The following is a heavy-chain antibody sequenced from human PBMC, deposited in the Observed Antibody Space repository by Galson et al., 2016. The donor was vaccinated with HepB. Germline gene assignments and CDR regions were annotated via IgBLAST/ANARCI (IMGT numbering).Heavy chain of an antibody. V-gene: IGHV3-33*08. CDR1: GFTFSAHA. Sequence: SLRLSCAASGFTFSAHAMHWVRQAPGKGLEWVAVIWFDGSEKYYSDPVKGRFTISRDNSKNTLDLQMNSLRAEDTAVYYCAATVHCCGGNCHCYFDYWGQGTLVTVPS. J-gene: IGHJ4*02. CDR2: IWFDGSEK. D-gene: IGHD2-15*01. CDR3: AATVHCCGGNCHCYFDY.